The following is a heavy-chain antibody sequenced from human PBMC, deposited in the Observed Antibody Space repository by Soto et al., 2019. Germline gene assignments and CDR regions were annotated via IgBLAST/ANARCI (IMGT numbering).Heavy chain of an antibody. CDR1: GFTFSSYA. CDR3: ARGPARSIVHYFDY. Sequence: GGSLRLSCAASGFTFSSYAMHWVRQAPGKGLEWVAVISYDGINKYYADSVKGRFTISRDNSKNTLYMQMNSLRAEDTAVYYCARGPARSIVHYFDYWGPGTMVTVSS. CDR2: ISYDGINK. D-gene: IGHD2-15*01. V-gene: IGHV3-30-3*01. J-gene: IGHJ4*02.